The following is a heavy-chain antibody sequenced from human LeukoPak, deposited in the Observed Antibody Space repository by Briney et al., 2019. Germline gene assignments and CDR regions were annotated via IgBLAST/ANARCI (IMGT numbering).Heavy chain of an antibody. CDR2: IKRYGSVT. V-gene: IGHV3-7*01. CDR3: ARDSPYSRGSDHYYAVFDI. CDR1: GFTLSSFW. J-gene: IGHJ3*02. Sequence: GGSLRLSCAASGFTLSSFWMTSVPQAPGKGVEAGANIKRYGSVTNHVASVRGRFTISRDNVKNSLFLQMDSLPAEDTAVYYCARDSPYSRGSDHYYAVFDIWGQGTMVAVSS. D-gene: IGHD3-10*01.